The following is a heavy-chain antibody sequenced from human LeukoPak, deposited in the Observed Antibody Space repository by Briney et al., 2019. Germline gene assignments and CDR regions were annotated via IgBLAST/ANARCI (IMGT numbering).Heavy chain of an antibody. CDR3: ARDVQGPFDP. Sequence: RXXPGXXLEGVAVISSDGSNKYYADSVKGRFTISRDNSENTLWLQMNSLRAEDTAVYYCARDVQGPFDPWGQGTLVTVSS. V-gene: IGHV3-30*01. J-gene: IGHJ5*02. CDR2: ISSDGSNK.